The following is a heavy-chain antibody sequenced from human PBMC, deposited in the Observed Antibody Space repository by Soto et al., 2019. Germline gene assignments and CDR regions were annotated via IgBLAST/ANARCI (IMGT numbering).Heavy chain of an antibody. Sequence: PGGSLRLSCTASGFPFGDYAMSWFRQAPGKGLEWVGFIRSKAYGGTTEYAASVKGRFTISRDDSKSIAYLQMNSLKTEDTAVYYCTRDRRWVPGRERPDAFDIWGQGTMVTVSS. D-gene: IGHD1-1*01. CDR2: IRSKAYGGTT. J-gene: IGHJ3*02. CDR3: TRDRRWVPGRERPDAFDI. V-gene: IGHV3-49*03. CDR1: GFPFGDYA.